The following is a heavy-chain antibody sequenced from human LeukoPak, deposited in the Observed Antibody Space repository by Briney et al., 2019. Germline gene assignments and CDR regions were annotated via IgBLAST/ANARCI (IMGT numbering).Heavy chain of an antibody. D-gene: IGHD2-8*01. CDR1: GYTFTSYG. V-gene: IGHV1-18*01. J-gene: IGHJ4*02. CDR3: ASSTNGPHYFDY. Sequence: GASVKVSCKASGYTFTSYGISWVRQAPGQGLEWMGWISAYNGNTNYAQKFQGRVTITADKSTSTAYMELSSLRSEDTAVYYCASSTNGPHYFDYWGQGTLVTVSS. CDR2: ISAYNGNT.